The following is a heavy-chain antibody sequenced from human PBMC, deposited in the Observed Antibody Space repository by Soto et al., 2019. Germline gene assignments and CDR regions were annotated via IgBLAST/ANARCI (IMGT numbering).Heavy chain of an antibody. J-gene: IGHJ4*02. CDR1: GFTFSDYY. CDR2: ISGGGSDT. D-gene: IGHD1-1*01. CDR3: ARPVRQPLD. Sequence: QVQLVESGGGLVKPGGSLRLSCAASGFTFSDYYLAWIRQTPGRGLEWVSYISGGGSDTNYADSVKGRFTISRDNAKNSLYLQMNSLRAEDTAVYYCARPVRQPLDWGQGTLVTVSS. V-gene: IGHV3-11*05.